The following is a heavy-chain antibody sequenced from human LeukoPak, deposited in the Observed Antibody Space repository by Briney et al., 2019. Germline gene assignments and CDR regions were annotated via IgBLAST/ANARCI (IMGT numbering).Heavy chain of an antibody. Sequence: GGSLRLSCAASGFTFSSYWMSWVRQAPGKGLEWVANIKQDGSEKYYVDSVKGRFTISRDNAKNSMYLQMNSLRAEDTAVYYCARIRRGWSQNWDYWGQGTLVTVSS. J-gene: IGHJ4*02. D-gene: IGHD6-19*01. CDR1: GFTFSSYW. V-gene: IGHV3-7*01. CDR2: IKQDGSEK. CDR3: ARIRRGWSQNWDY.